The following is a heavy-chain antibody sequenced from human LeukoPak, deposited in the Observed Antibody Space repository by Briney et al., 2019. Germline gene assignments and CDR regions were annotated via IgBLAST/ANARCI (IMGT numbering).Heavy chain of an antibody. D-gene: IGHD3-10*01. Sequence: ASVKVSCKASGYTFTGYYMHWVRQAPGQGLEWMGWINPNSGGTNYAQKFQGRVTMTRDTFISTAYMELSRLRSDDTAVYYCARGGQGMDYYGMDVWGQGTTVTVSS. CDR3: ARGGQGMDYYGMDV. V-gene: IGHV1-2*02. J-gene: IGHJ6*02. CDR2: INPNSGGT. CDR1: GYTFTGYY.